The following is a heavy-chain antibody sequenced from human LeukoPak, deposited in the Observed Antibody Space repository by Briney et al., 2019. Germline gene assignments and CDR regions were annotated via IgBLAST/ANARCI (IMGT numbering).Heavy chain of an antibody. D-gene: IGHD1-26*01. CDR1: GFTLSSYA. J-gene: IGHJ4*02. CDR2: LGISGGYT. Sequence: GGSLRLSCVASGFTLSSYAMSWVRQAPGKGLQWVSSLGISGGYTWYAGSVKGRFTISRDISKNTVYVQMNSLRGEDTAVYYCAKAGDDSGSYYGDCWGQGTLVTVSS. CDR3: AKAGDDSGSYYGDC. V-gene: IGHV3-23*01.